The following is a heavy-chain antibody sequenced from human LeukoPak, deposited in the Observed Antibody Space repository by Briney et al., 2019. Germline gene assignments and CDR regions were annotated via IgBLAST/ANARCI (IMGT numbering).Heavy chain of an antibody. V-gene: IGHV3-66*04. CDR2: IYSGGST. CDR1: GFTVSSNY. Sequence: GGSLRLSCAASGFTVSSNYMSWVRQAPGKGLEWVSVIYSGGSTYYADSVKGRFTITRDNYKNTLYLQMNSLRAEDTAVYYCARLTWDSSGYFDYWGQGTLVTVSS. J-gene: IGHJ4*02. D-gene: IGHD3-22*01. CDR3: ARLTWDSSGYFDY.